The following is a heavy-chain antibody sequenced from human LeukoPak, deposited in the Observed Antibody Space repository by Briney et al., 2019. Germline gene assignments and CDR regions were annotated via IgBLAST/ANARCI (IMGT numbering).Heavy chain of an antibody. V-gene: IGHV3-48*03. D-gene: IGHD3-9*01. CDR2: ISSSGSTI. J-gene: IGHJ4*02. Sequence: PGGSLRLSCAASGFTFSSYEMNWVRQAPGKGLEWVSYISSSGSTIYYADSVKGRFTISRDNAKNSLYLQMNSLRAEETAAYYCARYSGYDILTGYPSPGYFDYWGQGTLVTVSS. CDR1: GFTFSSYE. CDR3: ARYSGYDILTGYPSPGYFDY.